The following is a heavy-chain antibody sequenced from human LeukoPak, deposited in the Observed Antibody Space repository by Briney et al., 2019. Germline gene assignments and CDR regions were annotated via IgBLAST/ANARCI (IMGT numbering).Heavy chain of an antibody. J-gene: IGHJ4*02. V-gene: IGHV1-69*04. CDR2: IIPILGIA. CDR1: GGTFSSYA. D-gene: IGHD3-22*01. Sequence: ASVKVSCKASGGTFSSYAISWVRQAPGQGLEWMGRIIPILGIANYAQKSQGRVTITADKSTSTAYMELSSLRSEDTAVYYCARALPGDGSGYSLAYWGQGTLVTVSS. CDR3: ARALPGDGSGYSLAY.